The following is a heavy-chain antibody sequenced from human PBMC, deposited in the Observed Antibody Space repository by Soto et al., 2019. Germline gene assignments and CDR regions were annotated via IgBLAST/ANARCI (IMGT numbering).Heavy chain of an antibody. CDR2: INGTGRST. CDR1: EHPCTSYA. D-gene: IGHD2-15*01. V-gene: IGHV3-23*01. J-gene: IGHJ6*02. CDR3: ARVPITRPLWPYSIVV. Sequence: VSLRIRIAAYEHPCTSYALSWVGQATGKWLEWVSVINGTGRSTYYAESVKGRFTISRNNSMNTLYPQTNSLRAQGPAVYYYARVPITRPLWPYSIVVWGQAPAVTVSS.